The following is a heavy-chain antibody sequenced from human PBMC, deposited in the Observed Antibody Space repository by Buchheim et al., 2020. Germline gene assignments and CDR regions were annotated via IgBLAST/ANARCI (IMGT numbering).Heavy chain of an antibody. CDR2: IDPSDSYT. J-gene: IGHJ6*04. Sequence: EVQLVQSGAEVKKPGESLRISCKGSGYSFTSYGISWVRQMPGKGLEWMGRIDPSDSYTNYSPSFQGHVTISADKSISPSFPQWSSLKASETAMYYCAGSIWFGELGPGSDYGMDVWGKGTTVTVS. CDR1: GYSFTSYG. D-gene: IGHD3-10*01. CDR3: AGSIWFGELGPGSDYGMDV. V-gene: IGHV5-10-1*03.